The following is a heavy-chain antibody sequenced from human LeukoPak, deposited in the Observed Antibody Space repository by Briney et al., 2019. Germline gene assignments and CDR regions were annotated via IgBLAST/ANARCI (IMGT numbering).Heavy chain of an antibody. J-gene: IGHJ4*02. CDR3: ARDRHDSSGAFDY. CDR1: GYTFTSYD. Sequence: GASVKVSCKASGYTFTSYDINWVRQATGQRPEWMGWMNPNSGNTGYAQKFQGRVTMTRNTSISTAYMELSSLRSEDTAVYYCARDRHDSSGAFDYWGQGTLVTVPS. V-gene: IGHV1-8*01. D-gene: IGHD3-22*01. CDR2: MNPNSGNT.